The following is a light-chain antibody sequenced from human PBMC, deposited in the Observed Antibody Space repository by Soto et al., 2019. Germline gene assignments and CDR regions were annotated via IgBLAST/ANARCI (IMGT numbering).Light chain of an antibody. CDR2: GAT. J-gene: IGKJ2*01. CDR3: QHYNNWPPYT. V-gene: IGKV3-15*01. Sequence: EIVLTQSPATLSVSPGERATLPCRASQSVNTNLAWYQQKPGQAPRLLIYGATTRSSNIPATFSGSGSGTEFTLTISSLQSEDFAVYYCQHYNNWPPYTFGQGPRLEIK. CDR1: QSVNTN.